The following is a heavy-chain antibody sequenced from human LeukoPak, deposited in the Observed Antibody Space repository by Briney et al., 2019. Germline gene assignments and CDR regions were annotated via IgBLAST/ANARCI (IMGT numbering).Heavy chain of an antibody. CDR3: ARGSIVGAPAFDY. CDR1: GGSISSYY. CDR2: IYYSGST. Sequence: SETLSLTCTVSGGSISSYYWSWIRQPPGKGLEWIGYIYYSGSTNYNPSLKSRVTISVDTSKNQFSLKLSSVTAADTAVYYCARGSIVGAPAFDYWGQGTLDTVSS. J-gene: IGHJ4*02. D-gene: IGHD1-26*01. V-gene: IGHV4-59*01.